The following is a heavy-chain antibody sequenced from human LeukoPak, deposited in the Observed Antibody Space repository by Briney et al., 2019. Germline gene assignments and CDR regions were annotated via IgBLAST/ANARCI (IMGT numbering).Heavy chain of an antibody. Sequence: SETLSLTCAVYGGSFSGYYWSWIRQPPGKGLEWIGEINHSGSTNYNPSLKSRVTISVDTSKNQLSLKLSSVTAADTAVYYCARGLRDSSSWYEFSWFDPWGQGTLVTVSS. V-gene: IGHV4-34*01. CDR3: ARGLRDSSSWYEFSWFDP. CDR1: GGSFSGYY. D-gene: IGHD6-13*01. CDR2: INHSGST. J-gene: IGHJ5*02.